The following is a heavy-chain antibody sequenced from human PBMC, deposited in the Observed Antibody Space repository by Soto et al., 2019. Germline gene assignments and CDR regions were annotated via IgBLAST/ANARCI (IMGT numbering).Heavy chain of an antibody. J-gene: IGHJ6*02. CDR1: GFIFSNFE. CDR3: ARAECSSPDCLTAYYSYGLDV. D-gene: IGHD3-9*01. CDR2: INTAGSTK. Sequence: RLSCAASGFIFSNFEMHWVRQAPGKGLEWVSYINTAGSTKYYAESVKGRFTISRDNARNSLFLQMNSLRAEDTAVYYCARAECSSPDCLTAYYSYGLDVWGQGSTVTVSS. V-gene: IGHV3-48*03.